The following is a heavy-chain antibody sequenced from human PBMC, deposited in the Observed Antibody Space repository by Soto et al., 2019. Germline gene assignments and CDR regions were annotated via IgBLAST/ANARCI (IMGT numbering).Heavy chain of an antibody. CDR2: ISYDGSNK. CDR1: GFTFSSYA. V-gene: IGHV3-30-3*01. D-gene: IGHD1-26*01. CDR3: ARDRWSGSYLFDY. Sequence: GGSLRLSCAASGFTFSSYAMHWVRQAPGKGLEWVAVISYDGSNKYYADSVEGRFTISRDNSKNTLYLQMNSLRAEDTAVYYCARDRWSGSYLFDYWGQGTLVTVSS. J-gene: IGHJ4*02.